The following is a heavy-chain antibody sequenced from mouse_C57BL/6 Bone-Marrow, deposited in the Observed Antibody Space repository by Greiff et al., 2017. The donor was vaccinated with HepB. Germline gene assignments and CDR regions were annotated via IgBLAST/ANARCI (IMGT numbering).Heavy chain of an antibody. Sequence: QVQLKQPGAELVKPGASVKLSYKASGYTFTSYWMHWVKQRPGQGLEWIGMIHPNSGSTNYNEKFKSKATLTVDKSSSTAYMQLSSLTSEDSAVYYCAELGPYFDYWGQGTTLTVSS. CDR1: GYTFTSYW. CDR2: IHPNSGST. V-gene: IGHV1-64*01. CDR3: AELGPYFDY. D-gene: IGHD4-1*01. J-gene: IGHJ2*01.